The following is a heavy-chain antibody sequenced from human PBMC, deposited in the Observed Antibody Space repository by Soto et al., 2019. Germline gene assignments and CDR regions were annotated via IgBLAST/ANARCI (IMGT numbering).Heavy chain of an antibody. Sequence: GGSLRLSCAASGFTFSSYAMSWVRQAPGRGLEWVSAISGSGGSTYYADSVKGRFTISRDNSKNTLYLQMNSLRAEDTAVYYCAKVRNLAVGYFDYWGQGTLVTVSS. CDR3: AKVRNLAVGYFDY. V-gene: IGHV3-23*01. J-gene: IGHJ4*02. CDR1: GFTFSSYA. CDR2: ISGSGGST. D-gene: IGHD6-19*01.